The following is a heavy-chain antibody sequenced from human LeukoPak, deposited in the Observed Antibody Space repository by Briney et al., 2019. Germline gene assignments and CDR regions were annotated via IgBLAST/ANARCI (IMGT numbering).Heavy chain of an antibody. J-gene: IGHJ4*02. V-gene: IGHV4-30-2*01. CDR2: IYHSGTT. CDR3: ARSYCSTTSCYDADY. Sequence: PSQTLSLTCTVSGGSISSGGHYWTWIRQPPGKGLEWIGYIYHSGTTYYNPSLKSRVTISVDRSKNQFSLKLSFLTAADTAVYYCARSYCSTTSCYDADYWGQGTLVTVSS. D-gene: IGHD2-2*01. CDR1: GGSISSGGHY.